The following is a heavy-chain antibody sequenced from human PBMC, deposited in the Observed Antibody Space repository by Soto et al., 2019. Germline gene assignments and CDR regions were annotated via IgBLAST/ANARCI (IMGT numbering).Heavy chain of an antibody. J-gene: IGHJ6*02. V-gene: IGHV3-21*01. D-gene: IGHD6-19*01. CDR1: GFTFSSYS. Sequence: GGSLRLSCAASGFTFSSYSMNWVRQAPGKGLDWVSSISSSSSYIYYADSVKGRFTISRDNAKNSLYLQMNSLRAEDTAVYYCARQGIAVAGTPYYYYGMDVWGQGTTVTVSS. CDR2: ISSSSSYI. CDR3: ARQGIAVAGTPYYYYGMDV.